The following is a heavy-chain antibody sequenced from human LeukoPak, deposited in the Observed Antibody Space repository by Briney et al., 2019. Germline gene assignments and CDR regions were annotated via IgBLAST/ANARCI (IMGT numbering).Heavy chain of an antibody. V-gene: IGHV3-21*01. CDR3: ARGSSWYHAFDI. J-gene: IGHJ3*02. CDR2: ISSSSSYI. CDR1: GFTFSSYS. D-gene: IGHD6-13*01. Sequence: GGSLRLSCAASGFTFSSYSMNWVRQAPGKGLEWVSSISSSSSYIYYADSVKGRFTISRDNAKNSLYLQMNSLRAEDTAVYYCARGSSWYHAFDIWGQGTMVTVPS.